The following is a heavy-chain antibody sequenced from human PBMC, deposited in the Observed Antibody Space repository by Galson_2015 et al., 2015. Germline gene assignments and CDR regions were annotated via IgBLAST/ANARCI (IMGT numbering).Heavy chain of an antibody. CDR2: ISYDGSNK. V-gene: IGHV3-30-3*01. D-gene: IGHD6-19*01. J-gene: IGHJ4*02. CDR1: GFTFSSYA. Sequence: SLRLSCAASGFTFSSYAMHWVRQAPGKGLEWVAVISYDGSNKYYADSVKGRFTISRDNSKNTLYLQMNSLRAEYTAVYYCAREVYSSGWYDYFDYWGQGTLVTVSS. CDR3: AREVYSSGWYDYFDY.